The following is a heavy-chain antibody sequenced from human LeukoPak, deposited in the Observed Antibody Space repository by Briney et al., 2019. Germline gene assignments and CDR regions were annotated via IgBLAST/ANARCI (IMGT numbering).Heavy chain of an antibody. V-gene: IGHV4-59*01. J-gene: IGHJ6*03. D-gene: IGHD2-2*03. CDR2: IYYSGST. CDR3: ARGQVDIVVVPASYYYYMDV. Sequence: SETLSLTCTVTGGSISSYYWSWIRQPPGKGLEWMGYIYYSGSTNYNPSLKGRVTISVATSKNQFSLKLSSVTAADTAVYYCARGQVDIVVVPASYYYYMDVWGKGTTVTVSS. CDR1: GGSISSYY.